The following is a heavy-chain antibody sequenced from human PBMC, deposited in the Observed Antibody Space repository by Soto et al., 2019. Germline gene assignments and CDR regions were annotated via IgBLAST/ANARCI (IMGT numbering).Heavy chain of an antibody. CDR2: ISYDGSNK. J-gene: IGHJ4*02. CDR1: GFTFSSYA. Sequence: QVQLVESGGGVVQPGRSLRLSCAASGFTFSSYAMHWVRQAPGKGLEWVAVISYDGSNKYYAVSVKGRFTISRDNSKNTLYLQVNSPRAEDTAVYYCARDAATGTGYWGQGTLVTVSS. D-gene: IGHD1-1*01. CDR3: ARDAATGTGY. V-gene: IGHV3-30-3*01.